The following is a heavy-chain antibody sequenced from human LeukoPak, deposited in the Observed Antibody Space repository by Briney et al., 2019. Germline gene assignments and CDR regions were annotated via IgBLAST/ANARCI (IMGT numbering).Heavy chain of an antibody. Sequence: PGGSLRLSCVASGFTLSELWMNWVRQAPGKGLEWVANIKQDGSEKNYVDSVKGRFTISGDNAKNSVYLQMNSLRVEDTAVYYCVGGYHWLPDYWGQGTLVTVSS. CDR1: GFTLSELW. CDR2: IKQDGSEK. CDR3: VGGYHWLPDY. D-gene: IGHD3-9*01. J-gene: IGHJ4*02. V-gene: IGHV3-7*04.